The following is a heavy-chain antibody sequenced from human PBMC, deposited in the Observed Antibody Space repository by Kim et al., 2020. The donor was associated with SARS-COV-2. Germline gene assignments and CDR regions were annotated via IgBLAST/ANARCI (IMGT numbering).Heavy chain of an antibody. Sequence: SETLSLTCAVYGGSFSGYYWSWIRQPPGKGLEWIGEINHSGSTNYNPSLKSRVTISVDTSKNQFSLKLSSVTAADTAVYYCARGPSPEGTSYYGMDVWGQGTTVTVSS. V-gene: IGHV4-34*01. CDR1: GGSFSGYY. D-gene: IGHD2-2*01. CDR3: ARGPSPEGTSYYGMDV. CDR2: INHSGST. J-gene: IGHJ6*02.